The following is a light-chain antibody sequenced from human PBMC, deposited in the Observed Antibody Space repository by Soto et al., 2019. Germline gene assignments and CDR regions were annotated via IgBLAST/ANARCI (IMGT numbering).Light chain of an antibody. CDR3: QTWGSGIVV. CDR2: LNSDGSH. V-gene: IGLV4-69*01. J-gene: IGLJ2*01. CDR1: SGHSHYA. Sequence: QPVLTQSPSASASLGASVKLTCTLSSGHSHYAIAWHQQQSEKGPRYLMKLNSDGSHSKGDGIPDRFSGSSSGAERYLTISSLQDEDEADYYCQTWGSGIVVFGGGTQLTVL.